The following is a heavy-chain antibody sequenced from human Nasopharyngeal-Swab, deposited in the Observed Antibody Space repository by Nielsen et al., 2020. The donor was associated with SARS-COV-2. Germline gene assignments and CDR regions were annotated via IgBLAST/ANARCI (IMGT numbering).Heavy chain of an antibody. CDR3: TRDTPAMFAY. J-gene: IGHJ4*02. CDR1: GFTFSVYT. CDR2: ISSTGDYI. V-gene: IGHV3-21*01. Sequence: GGSLRLSCAASGFTFSVYTTNWVRQAPGKGLEWVSAISSTGDYIYHAASVKGRFTISRDNAKNSLYLQMNNLRAEDSAVYYCTRDTPAMFAYWGQGTLVTVSS.